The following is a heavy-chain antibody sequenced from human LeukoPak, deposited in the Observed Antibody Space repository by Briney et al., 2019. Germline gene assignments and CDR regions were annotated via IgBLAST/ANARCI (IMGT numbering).Heavy chain of an antibody. CDR2: ISSSGSTI. CDR3: ARSEGFWGSYRYNCFDY. V-gene: IGHV3-48*03. D-gene: IGHD3-16*02. J-gene: IGHJ4*02. Sequence: GGSLRLSCAASGFTFSSYEMNWVRQAPGKGLEWVSYISSSGSTIYYADSVKGRFTISRDNAKNSLYLQMNSLRAVDTAVYYCARSEGFWGSYRYNCFDYWGQGTLVTVSS. CDR1: GFTFSSYE.